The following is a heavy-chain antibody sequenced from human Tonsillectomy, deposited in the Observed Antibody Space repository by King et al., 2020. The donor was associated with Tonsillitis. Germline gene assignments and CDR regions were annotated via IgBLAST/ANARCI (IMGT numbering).Heavy chain of an antibody. V-gene: IGHV3-48*03. J-gene: IGHJ6*03. CDR2: ISSGGSTE. Sequence: VQLVESGGGLVQPGGSLRLSCAASGFTFSSYEMNWVRQAPGKGLEWVSYISSGGSTENYADSVMGRFTISRDNTKKSLYLQMKSLRAEDTAVYYCARAPSSYYYLDVWGKGTPVTVSS. CDR1: GFTFSSYE. CDR3: ARAPSSYYYLDV.